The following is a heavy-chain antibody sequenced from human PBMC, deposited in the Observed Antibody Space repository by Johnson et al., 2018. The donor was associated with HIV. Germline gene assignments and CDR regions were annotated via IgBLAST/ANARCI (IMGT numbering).Heavy chain of an antibody. V-gene: IGHV3-53*01. J-gene: IGHJ3*01. CDR1: GFTVSSNY. CDR3: ARESANSGRYSGAFDV. D-gene: IGHD1-26*01. CDR2: SGSGGST. Sequence: VQLVESGGGLIQPGGSLRLSCAASGFTVSSNYMSWVRQAPGKGLEWVSAISGSGGSTYYADSVKGRFPISRDNSKNTLYLQMNSLRAEDTAVYYCARESANSGRYSGAFDVWGQGTMVIVSS.